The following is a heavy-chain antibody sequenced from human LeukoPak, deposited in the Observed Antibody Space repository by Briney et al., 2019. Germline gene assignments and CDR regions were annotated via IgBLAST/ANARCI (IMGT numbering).Heavy chain of an antibody. J-gene: IGHJ6*02. CDR1: GFTFSSYA. Sequence: GGSLRLSCAASGFTFSSYAMHWVRQAPGKGLEWVAVISYDGSNKYYADSVKGRFTISRDNSKNTLYLQMNSLRAEDTAVYYCARVGWFGELLGYYYYGMDVWGQGTTVIVSS. CDR3: ARVGWFGELLGYYYYGMDV. V-gene: IGHV3-30-3*01. CDR2: ISYDGSNK. D-gene: IGHD3-10*01.